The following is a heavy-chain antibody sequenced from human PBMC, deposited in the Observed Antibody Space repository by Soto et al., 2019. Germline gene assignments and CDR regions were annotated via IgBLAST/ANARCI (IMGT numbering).Heavy chain of an antibody. D-gene: IGHD3-22*01. CDR1: GFTLSSYS. Sequence: EVQLVESGGGLVKPGGSLRLSCAASGFTLSSYSMNWVRQAPGTGLEWVSSSSSSSSYIYYADSVKGRFTISRDNAKNSLYLQMNSLTAEDTAVYYCARDTGALTYYYDSSGGYYGMDVWGQGTTVTVS. CDR3: ARDTGALTYYYDSSGGYYGMDV. J-gene: IGHJ6*02. CDR2: SSSSSSYI. V-gene: IGHV3-21*01.